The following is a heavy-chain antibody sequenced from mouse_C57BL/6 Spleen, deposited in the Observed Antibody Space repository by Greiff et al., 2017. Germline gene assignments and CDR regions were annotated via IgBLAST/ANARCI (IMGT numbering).Heavy chain of an antibody. D-gene: IGHD5-5*01. CDR1: GFTFSSYA. J-gene: IGHJ4*01. CDR3: ATTYDDYAMGY. Sequence: EVKLLESGEGLVKPGASLKLSCAASGFTFSSYAMSWVRQTPEKRLEWVAYISSGCDYIYYADTVKGRCTISTDNARNTLYLQMSSLKSEDTAMYYCATTYDDYAMGYWGQGTSVTVSS. CDR2: ISSGCDYI. V-gene: IGHV5S21*01.